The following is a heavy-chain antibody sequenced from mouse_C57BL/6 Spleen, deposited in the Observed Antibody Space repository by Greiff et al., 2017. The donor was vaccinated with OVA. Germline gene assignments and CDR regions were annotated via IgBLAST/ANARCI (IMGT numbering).Heavy chain of an antibody. Sequence: QVQLQQPGAELVKPGASVKLSCKASGYTFTSYWMHWVKQRPGQGLEWIGMIHPNSGSTNYNEKFKSKATLTVDKSSSTAYMQLSSLTSEDSAVYYCARSIYYDYVRFAYWGQGTLVTVSA. V-gene: IGHV1-64*01. CDR2: IHPNSGST. CDR3: ARSIYYDYVRFAY. J-gene: IGHJ3*01. CDR1: GYTFTSYW. D-gene: IGHD2-4*01.